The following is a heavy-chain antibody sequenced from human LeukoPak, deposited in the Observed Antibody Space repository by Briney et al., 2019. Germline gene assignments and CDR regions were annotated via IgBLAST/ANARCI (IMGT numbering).Heavy chain of an antibody. CDR2: INAGNGNT. CDR3: AKDATIVVVAYYFDY. D-gene: IGHD2-2*01. CDR1: GYTFTSYA. Sequence: ASVKVSCKASGYTFTSYAMHWVRQAPGQRLEWMGWINAGNGNTKYSQEFQGRVTITRDTSASTAYMELSSLRSEDTAVYYCAKDATIVVVAYYFDYWGQGTLVTVSS. J-gene: IGHJ4*02. V-gene: IGHV1-3*03.